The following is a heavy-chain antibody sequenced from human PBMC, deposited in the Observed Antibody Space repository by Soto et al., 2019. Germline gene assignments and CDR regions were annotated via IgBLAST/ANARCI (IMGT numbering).Heavy chain of an antibody. CDR3: ASDYSNPRNYYYYGMDV. J-gene: IGHJ6*02. D-gene: IGHD4-4*01. CDR2: IVVGNSNT. Sequence: ASVKVSCKASGFTFSSSAVHWVRQARGHRLEWMGWIVVGNSNTNYARKFQERVTITRDMSTSTVYMELSSLRSEDTAVYYCASDYSNPRNYYYYGMDVWGQGTTVTVSS. CDR1: GFTFSSSA. V-gene: IGHV1-58*01.